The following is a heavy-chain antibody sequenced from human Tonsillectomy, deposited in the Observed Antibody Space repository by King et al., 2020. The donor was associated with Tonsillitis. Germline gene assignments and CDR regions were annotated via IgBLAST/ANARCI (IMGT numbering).Heavy chain of an antibody. CDR1: GFTVSSND. V-gene: IGHV3-66*01. D-gene: IGHD3-10*01. J-gene: IGHJ4*02. CDR2: ISSGGRT. Sequence: VQLVESGGGLVQPGGSLRLSCAASGFTVSSNDMSCVRQAPGKGLEWVSGISSGGRTVYSASVKGRFTISRDNSNNTLYLQMNSLRADDSAVYYCARAIRGSGSYLFDYWGRGTLVTVSS. CDR3: ARAIRGSGSYLFDY.